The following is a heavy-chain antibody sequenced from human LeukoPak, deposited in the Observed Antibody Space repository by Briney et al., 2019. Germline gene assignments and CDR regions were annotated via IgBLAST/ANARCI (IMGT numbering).Heavy chain of an antibody. Sequence: GASVKVSCKASGGTFSSYAISWVRQAPGKGLEWVAVIWYDGSNKYYADSVKGRFTISRDNSKNTLYLQMNSLRAEDTAVYYCARGGIQLWFFDYWGQGTLVTVSS. J-gene: IGHJ4*02. CDR2: IWYDGSNK. CDR1: GGTFSSYA. D-gene: IGHD5-18*01. V-gene: IGHV3-33*01. CDR3: ARGGIQLWFFDY.